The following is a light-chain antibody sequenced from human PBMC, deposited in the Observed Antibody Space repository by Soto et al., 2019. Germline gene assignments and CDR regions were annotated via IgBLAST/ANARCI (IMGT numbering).Light chain of an antibody. CDR1: SSDVGAYNF. V-gene: IGLV2-14*03. CDR3: GSYTSSSTHV. CDR2: DVS. Sequence: QSALTQPASVSGSPGQSITISCTGTSSDVGAYNFVSWYQQHPGKVPKLMIFDVSSRPSGVSDRFSGSKSGNTASLTISGLQAEDEGDYYCGSYTSSSTHVFGSGTQLTVL. J-gene: IGLJ7*01.